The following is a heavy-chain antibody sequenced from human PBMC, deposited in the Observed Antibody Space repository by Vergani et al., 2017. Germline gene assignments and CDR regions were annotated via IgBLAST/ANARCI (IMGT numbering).Heavy chain of an antibody. J-gene: IGHJ5*02. CDR1: GGTFSSYA. D-gene: IGHD1-26*01. Sequence: QVQLVQSGAEVKKPGSSVKVSCKASGGTFSSYAISWVRQAPGQGLEWMGWINPNSGGTNYAQKFQGRVTMTRDTSISTAYMELSRLRSDDTAVYYCARDRGYSGSYYGSGYNWFDPWGQGTLVTVSS. CDR2: INPNSGGT. CDR3: ARDRGYSGSYYGSGYNWFDP. V-gene: IGHV1-2*02.